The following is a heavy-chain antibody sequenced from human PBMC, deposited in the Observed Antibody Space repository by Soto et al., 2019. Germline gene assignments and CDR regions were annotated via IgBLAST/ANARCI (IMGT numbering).Heavy chain of an antibody. D-gene: IGHD6-19*01. V-gene: IGHV1-69*01. CDR2: IIPVYDTA. J-gene: IGHJ6*02. CDR1: GGTFSNFA. Sequence: QVQLVQSGAEVKKPGSSVKVSCKASGGTFSNFAISWVRQAPGQGLEWMGAIIPVYDTAKYAQKFQDRLTINADEYTSTAYMELRSLRSEDTAVYYCARDDNSGFFIGYYGLDVWGQGTTVTVSS. CDR3: ARDDNSGFFIGYYGLDV.